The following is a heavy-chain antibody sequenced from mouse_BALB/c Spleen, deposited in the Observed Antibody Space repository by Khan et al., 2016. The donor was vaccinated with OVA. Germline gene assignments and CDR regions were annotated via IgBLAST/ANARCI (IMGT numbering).Heavy chain of an antibody. CDR2: ISYSGSI. J-gene: IGHJ3*01. CDR1: GYSITSDYA. Sequence: QLEESGPGLVKPSQSLSLTCTVTGYSITSDYAWNWIRQFPGNKLEWMGYISYSGSISYTPSLKSRISITRDKSKNQFFLQLSSVTTEDTATYYCTGGRAYWGQGTLVTVSA. CDR3: TGGRAY. V-gene: IGHV3-2*02. D-gene: IGHD3-3*01.